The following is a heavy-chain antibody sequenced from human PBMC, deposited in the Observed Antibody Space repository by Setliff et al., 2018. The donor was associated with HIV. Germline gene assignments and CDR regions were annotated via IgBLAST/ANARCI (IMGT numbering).Heavy chain of an antibody. D-gene: IGHD2-15*01. CDR1: GYTFTSYY. CDR3: ARVRYCSGGSCYGGEYWFDP. CDR2: IHPSGGST. V-gene: IGHV1-46*01. J-gene: IGHJ5*02. Sequence: ASVKVSCKASGYTFTSYYIHWVRQAPGQGLEWMGVIHPSGGSTSYAQSFQDRVTMTRDTSTSTVYMELSSLRPEDTAVYYCARVRYCSGGSCYGGEYWFDPWGQGTLVTVSS.